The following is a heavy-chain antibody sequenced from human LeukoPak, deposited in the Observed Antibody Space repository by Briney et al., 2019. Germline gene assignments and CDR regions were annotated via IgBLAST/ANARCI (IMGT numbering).Heavy chain of an antibody. CDR2: IDWDDDK. D-gene: IGHD4-17*01. CDR3: ARIGMTDGDPNHFDY. J-gene: IGHJ4*02. V-gene: IGHV2-70*01. Sequence: SGPTLVNPTQTLTLTCTFSGFSLSTSGMCLSWIRQPPGKALEWLALIDWDDDKYYSTSLKTRLTISKDTSKNQVVLTMTNMDPVDTATYYCARIGMTDGDPNHFDYWGQGTLVTVSS. CDR1: GFSLSTSGMC.